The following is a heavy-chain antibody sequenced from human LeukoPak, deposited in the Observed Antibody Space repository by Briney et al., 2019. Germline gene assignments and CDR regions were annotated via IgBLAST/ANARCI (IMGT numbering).Heavy chain of an antibody. V-gene: IGHV1-2*02. CDR1: GYTFTGYY. Sequence: ASVKVSCKASGYTFTGYYMHWVRQAPGQGLEWMGWINPNSGGTNYAQKFQGRVTMTRDTSISTAYMELSRLRSDDTAVYYCARGYCSSTSCYYYFDYWGQGTLVTVSS. CDR2: INPNSGGT. CDR3: ARGYCSSTSCYYYFDY. J-gene: IGHJ4*02. D-gene: IGHD2-2*01.